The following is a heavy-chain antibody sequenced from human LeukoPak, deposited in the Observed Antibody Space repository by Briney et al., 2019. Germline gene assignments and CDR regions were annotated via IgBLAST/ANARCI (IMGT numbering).Heavy chain of an antibody. CDR1: GFSFSSHW. CDR3: VSSEWYAAFDI. Sequence: GGSLRLSCAASGFSFSSHWMHWVRQAPGNGLVWVSRINADGSSITYADSVKGRFTISRDNARNTLYLQMNSLGVEDTAVFYCVSSEWYAAFDIWGQGTLVTVSS. V-gene: IGHV3-74*01. D-gene: IGHD6-19*01. CDR2: INADGSSI. J-gene: IGHJ3*02.